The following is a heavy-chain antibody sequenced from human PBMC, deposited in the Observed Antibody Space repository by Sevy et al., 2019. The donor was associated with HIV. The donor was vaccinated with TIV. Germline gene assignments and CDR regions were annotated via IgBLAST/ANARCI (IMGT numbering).Heavy chain of an antibody. Sequence: GGSLRLSCAASGITFSSHAMHWVRQAPGKGLEWVTIISYDGSNKYYADSVKGRFTISRDNSKNTLYLQMNSLRAEDTAVYYCARADYGDYSGEFDYWGQGSLVTVSS. CDR2: ISYDGSNK. J-gene: IGHJ4*02. CDR1: GITFSSHA. CDR3: ARADYGDYSGEFDY. D-gene: IGHD4-17*01. V-gene: IGHV3-30-3*01.